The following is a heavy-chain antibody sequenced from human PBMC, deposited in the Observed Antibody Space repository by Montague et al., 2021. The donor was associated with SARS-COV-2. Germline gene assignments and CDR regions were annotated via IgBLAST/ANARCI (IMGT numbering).Heavy chain of an antibody. CDR3: RVGNYYDSISDY. CDR2: ISGSGGST. Sequence: SLRLSCAASGFTFSSYAMSWVRQAPVKGLEWVSAISGSGGSTYYXDSXNGRFTISRDNSKNTLYLQMNSLRAEDTAVYYCRVGNYYDSISDYWGQGTLVTVSS. D-gene: IGHD3-22*01. CDR1: GFTFSSYA. V-gene: IGHV3-23*01. J-gene: IGHJ4*02.